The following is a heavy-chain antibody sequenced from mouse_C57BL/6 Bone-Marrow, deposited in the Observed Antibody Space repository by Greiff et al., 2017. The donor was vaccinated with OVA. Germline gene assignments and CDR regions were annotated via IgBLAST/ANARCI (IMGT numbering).Heavy chain of an antibody. D-gene: IGHD1-1*01. CDR1: GFTFTDYY. Sequence: VQLKESGGGLVQPGGSLSLSCAASGFTFTDYYMSWVRQPPGKALEWLGFIRNKANGYTTEYSASVKGRFTISRDNSQSILYLQMNALRAEDSATYYCASPHYYGSSMDYWGQGTSVTVSS. CDR2: IRNKANGYTT. CDR3: ASPHYYGSSMDY. V-gene: IGHV7-3*01. J-gene: IGHJ4*01.